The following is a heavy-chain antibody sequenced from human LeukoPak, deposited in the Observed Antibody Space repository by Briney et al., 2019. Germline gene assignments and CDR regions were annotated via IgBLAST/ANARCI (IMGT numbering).Heavy chain of an antibody. CDR1: GFTFSSYA. D-gene: IGHD1-7*01. CDR2: IRGSGGGT. J-gene: IGHJ3*02. V-gene: IGHV3-23*01. Sequence: GGSLRLSCAASGFTFSSYAMSWVRQAPGKGLEWVSAIRGSGGGTNYGDSVKGRFTISRDNSKNTLYLQMNSLRAEDTAVYYCARGTQGDAFDIWGQGTMVTVSS. CDR3: ARGTQGDAFDI.